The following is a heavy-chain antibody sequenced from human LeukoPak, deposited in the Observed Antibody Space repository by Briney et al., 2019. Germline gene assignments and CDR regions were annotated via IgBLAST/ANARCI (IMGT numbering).Heavy chain of an antibody. D-gene: IGHD6-13*01. CDR3: AREGQQLVRGAFDI. J-gene: IGHJ3*02. CDR2: INPNSGDT. CDR1: GYTFTGYF. Sequence: ASVKVSCKASGYTFTGYFMHWVRQAPGQGLEWMGWINPNSGDTNYAQKFQGRVTMTRDTSTSTAYMELSRLRSDDTAVYYCAREGQQLVRGAFDIWGQGTMVTVSS. V-gene: IGHV1-2*02.